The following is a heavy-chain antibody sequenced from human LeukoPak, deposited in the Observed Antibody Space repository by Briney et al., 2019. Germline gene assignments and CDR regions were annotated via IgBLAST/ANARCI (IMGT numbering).Heavy chain of an antibody. Sequence: GGSLRLSCAASGFTFSNYAMHWVRQAPGKGLEWVAVISFDATKEYFGKSVKGRFTISRDDSKATLYLQMHRLRIEDTALYFCARFKVGTNTTQKNAFDIWGRGTVVAVSS. J-gene: IGHJ3*02. D-gene: IGHD1-1*01. CDR3: ARFKVGTNTTQKNAFDI. CDR2: ISFDATKE. V-gene: IGHV3-30*01. CDR1: GFTFSNYA.